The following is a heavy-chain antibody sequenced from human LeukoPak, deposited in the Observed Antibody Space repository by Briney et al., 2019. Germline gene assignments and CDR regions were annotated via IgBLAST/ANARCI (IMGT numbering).Heavy chain of an antibody. Sequence: TTSETLSLTCTVSGYSISSGYYGGWIRQPPGKGLAWIGSIYHGGSTSHNPSLRGSVSISVDTSKNQFSLQLSPVPAADTAVDYCASLEVEMATMGSGYWGQGTLVTVSS. CDR1: GYSISSGYY. J-gene: IGHJ4*02. CDR2: IYHGGST. CDR3: ASLEVEMATMGSGY. V-gene: IGHV4-38-2*02. D-gene: IGHD5-24*01.